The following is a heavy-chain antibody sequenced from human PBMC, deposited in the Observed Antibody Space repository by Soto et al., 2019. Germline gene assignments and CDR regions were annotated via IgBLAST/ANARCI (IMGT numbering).Heavy chain of an antibody. D-gene: IGHD3-10*01. CDR2: ISNSGRT. CDR3: ARADYATGSYYPDY. Sequence: HVQLQESGPGLVKPSQTLSLTCTVSGGSVRRGNYYWSWIRQFPGKGLEWIGYISNSGRTHYNPSLMSRITILVDTSKNQFFLELRSVTAADTALYYCARADYATGSYYPDYWGQGTLVTVSS. J-gene: IGHJ4*02. CDR1: GGSVRRGNYY. V-gene: IGHV4-31*03.